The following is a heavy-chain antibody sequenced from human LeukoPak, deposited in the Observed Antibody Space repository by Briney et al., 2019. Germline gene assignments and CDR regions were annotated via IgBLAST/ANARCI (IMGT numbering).Heavy chain of an antibody. CDR3: ARDGDGYNLGY. CDR1: GYTFSGYY. J-gene: IGHJ4*02. CDR2: LNPNSGGT. Sequence: ASVKVSCKASGYTFSGYYLQWVRQDPGQGLEWMGWLNPNSGGTNYAQKFQGRVTMTRDTSISTAYMELTRLGSDDTAVYYCARDGDGYNLGYWGQGTLVTVSS. V-gene: IGHV1-2*02. D-gene: IGHD5-24*01.